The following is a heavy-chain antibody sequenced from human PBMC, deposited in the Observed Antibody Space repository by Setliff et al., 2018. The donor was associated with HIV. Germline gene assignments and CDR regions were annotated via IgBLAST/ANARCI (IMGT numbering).Heavy chain of an antibody. Sequence: PGGSLRLSCTASGFTFSSYEMNWVRQAPGKGLEWVACISSSSSIIYYADSVKGRVTISRDNAKNSLYLQMISVRDEDTAVYYCAREPKIWSGYYSHFYYMDVWGKGTTVTVSS. V-gene: IGHV3-48*02. CDR3: AREPKIWSGYYSHFYYMDV. D-gene: IGHD3-3*01. CDR1: GFTFSSYE. J-gene: IGHJ6*03. CDR2: ISSSSSII.